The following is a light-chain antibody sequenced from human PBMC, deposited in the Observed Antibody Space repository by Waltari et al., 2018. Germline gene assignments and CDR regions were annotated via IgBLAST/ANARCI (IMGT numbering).Light chain of an antibody. J-gene: IGKJ4*01. Sequence: DIQMTQSPSSLSASVGDRVTITCQASQGISNWLAWYQQKPGKAPNLLIYAASSLQSGVPSRFSGSGSWTEFTLTISSLQPEDFATYYCQQHNSYPLTFGGGTKVEIK. CDR2: AAS. CDR1: QGISNW. CDR3: QQHNSYPLT. V-gene: IGKV1-12*01.